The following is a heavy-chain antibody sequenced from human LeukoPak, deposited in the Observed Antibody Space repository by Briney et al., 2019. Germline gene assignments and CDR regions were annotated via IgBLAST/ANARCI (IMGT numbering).Heavy chain of an antibody. CDR1: GFSFSSYA. V-gene: IGHV3-23*01. CDR3: AKGLSSSFYYFDL. J-gene: IGHJ2*01. Sequence: GRSLRLSCAASGFSFSSYAMHWVRQAPEKGLEWVSTIHGGGDVTYYADSVRGRFTISRDNSRNTLYLQMNTLRAEDTAVYYCAKGLSSSFYYFDLGGRGTLVTVSS. D-gene: IGHD3-16*01. CDR2: IHGGGDVT.